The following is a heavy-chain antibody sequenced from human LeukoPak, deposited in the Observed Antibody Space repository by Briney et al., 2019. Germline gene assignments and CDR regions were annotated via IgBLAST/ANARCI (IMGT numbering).Heavy chain of an antibody. V-gene: IGHV1-2*02. J-gene: IGHJ4*02. Sequence: ASVKVSCKASGYTFTGYYMHWVRQAPGPGLERMGWMNPNSGGTNYAQKSQGRVTMTRDTSISTAYMELSRLRSEDTAVYYCARRGYYDSSGYNGGWGFYYFDYWGQGTLVTVSS. CDR1: GYTFTGYY. CDR2: MNPNSGGT. CDR3: ARRGYYDSSGYNGGWGFYYFDY. D-gene: IGHD3-22*01.